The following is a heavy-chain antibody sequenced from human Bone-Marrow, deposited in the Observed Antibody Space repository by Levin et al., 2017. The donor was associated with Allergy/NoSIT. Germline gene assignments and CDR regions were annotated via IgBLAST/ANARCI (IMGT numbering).Heavy chain of an antibody. Sequence: GESLKISCKASGYSFPSYWIGWVRQMPGKGLEWMWIIYPGDSDTRYSPSFQGQVTISADKSISTAYLQWSSLKASDTAMYYCARQDPYCTSTSCSGKVFDYWGQGTLVTVSS. CDR1: GYSFPSYW. D-gene: IGHD2-2*01. V-gene: IGHV5-51*01. CDR3: ARQDPYCTSTSCSGKVFDY. CDR2: IYPGDSDT. J-gene: IGHJ4*02.